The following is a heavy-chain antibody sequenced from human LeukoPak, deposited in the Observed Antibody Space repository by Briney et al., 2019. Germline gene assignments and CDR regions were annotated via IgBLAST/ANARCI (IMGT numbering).Heavy chain of an antibody. V-gene: IGHV3-53*01. Sequence: GGSLRLSCAASGFTVSSNYMSWVRQAPGKGLEWVSVIYSGGSTYYADSVKGRFTISRDNSKNTLYLQMNSLRAEDTAVYYCARVLTPLATYYYDSSGYLFDYWGQGTLVTVSS. CDR2: IYSGGST. CDR1: GFTVSSNY. D-gene: IGHD3-22*01. J-gene: IGHJ4*02. CDR3: ARVLTPLATYYYDSSGYLFDY.